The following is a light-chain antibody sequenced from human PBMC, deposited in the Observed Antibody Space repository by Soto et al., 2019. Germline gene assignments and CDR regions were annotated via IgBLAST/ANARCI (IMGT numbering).Light chain of an antibody. CDR2: GPS. CDR3: HQVGSSPPT. CDR1: QSVNSNH. J-gene: IGKJ1*01. Sequence: EIVLPKSPGTLSLAPGARAKISGRASQSVNSNHIAWYQQKPGQAPRLLIYGPSSRATGIPERFSGSGSGPDFTLSISRLEPEDVAGYCCHQVGSSPPTFGHWTNV. V-gene: IGKV3-20*01.